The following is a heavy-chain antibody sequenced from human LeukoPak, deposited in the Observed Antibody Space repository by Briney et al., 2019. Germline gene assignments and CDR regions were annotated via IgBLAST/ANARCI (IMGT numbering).Heavy chain of an antibody. CDR3: ARRPLCNSTSCRRFDY. J-gene: IGHJ4*02. CDR1: GGSFSGYY. V-gene: IGHV4-34*01. Sequence: PSETLSLTCAVYGGSFSGYYWSWSRQPPGKGLEWIGEINHSGSTNYNPSLKSRVTISVDTSKNQFSLKLTSVTAADTAVYYCARRPLCNSTSCRRFDYWGQGTLVTVSS. CDR2: INHSGST. D-gene: IGHD2-2*01.